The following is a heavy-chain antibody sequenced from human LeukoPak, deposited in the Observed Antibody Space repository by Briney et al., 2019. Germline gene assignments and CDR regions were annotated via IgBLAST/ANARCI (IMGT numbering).Heavy chain of an antibody. CDR1: GGTFSSYA. Sequence: SVKVSCKASGGTFSSYAISWVRQAPGQGLEWMGGIIPIFGTANYAQKFQGRVTITTDESTNTAYMELSSLRSEDTAVYYCARLRGYSGYDSPYFDYWGQGSLVTVSS. CDR3: ARLRGYSGYDSPYFDY. V-gene: IGHV1-69*05. D-gene: IGHD5-12*01. CDR2: IIPIFGTA. J-gene: IGHJ4*02.